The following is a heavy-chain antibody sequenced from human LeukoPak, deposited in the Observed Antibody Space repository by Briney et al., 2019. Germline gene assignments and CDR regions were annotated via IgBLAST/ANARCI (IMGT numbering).Heavy chain of an antibody. CDR3: ARVDYDFWSGYYKGDAFDI. V-gene: IGHV3-48*04. D-gene: IGHD3-3*01. CDR2: ISSSSSTI. J-gene: IGHJ3*02. CDR1: GFTFSSYS. Sequence: GGSLRLSCAASGFTFSSYSMNWVRQAPGKGLEWVSYISSSSSTIYYADSVKGRFTISRDNAKNSLYLQMNSLRAEDTAVYYCARVDYDFWSGYYKGDAFDIWGQGTMVTVSS.